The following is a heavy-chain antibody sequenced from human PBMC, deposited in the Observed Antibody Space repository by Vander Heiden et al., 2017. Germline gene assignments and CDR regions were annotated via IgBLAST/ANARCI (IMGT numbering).Heavy chain of an antibody. CDR3: ARSRSGTIDF. J-gene: IGHJ4*02. D-gene: IGHD1-7*01. CDR1: GGSISSSNYF. V-gene: IGHV4-39*01. CDR2: VYDNGDT. Sequence: QLQLQESGPRLVKPSETLSLTCSVSGGSISSSNYFWGWIRQPPGKGLEWIGRVYDNGDTYYNSSLTSRVTVSVDTSKNQFSLKLTSVTAADTAVYFCARSRSGTIDFWGQGTLVTVSS.